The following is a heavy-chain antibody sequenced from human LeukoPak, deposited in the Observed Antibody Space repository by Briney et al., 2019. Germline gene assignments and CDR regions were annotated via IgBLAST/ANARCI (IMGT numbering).Heavy chain of an antibody. D-gene: IGHD1-1*01. CDR2: INHSGST. V-gene: IGHV4-34*01. CDR3: ARAPEAWYDSHLDR. Sequence: PSETLSLTCAVYGGSFSDYYWSWIRQPPGKGLEWIGEINHSGSTNYNPSLKSRVTISVDTSKNQFSLKLNSVTAADTAVYYCARAPEAWYDSHLDRWGQGTLVTVFS. J-gene: IGHJ4*02. CDR1: GGSFSDYY.